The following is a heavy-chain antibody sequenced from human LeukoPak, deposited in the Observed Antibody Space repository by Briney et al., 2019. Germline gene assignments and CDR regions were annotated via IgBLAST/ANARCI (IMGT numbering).Heavy chain of an antibody. CDR3: ARGGYCGGDCYFYY. Sequence: SETLSLTCTVSGGSISSGSYYWSWIRQPAGKGLEWIGRIYTSGSTSYNPSLKSRVTISVDTSKNQFSLKLSSVTAADTAVYYCARGGYCGGDCYFYYWGQGTLVTVSS. J-gene: IGHJ4*02. V-gene: IGHV4-61*02. CDR1: GGSISSGSYY. D-gene: IGHD2-21*02. CDR2: IYTSGST.